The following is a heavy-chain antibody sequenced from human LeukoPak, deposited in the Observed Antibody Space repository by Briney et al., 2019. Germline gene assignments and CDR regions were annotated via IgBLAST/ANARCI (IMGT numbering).Heavy chain of an antibody. CDR1: GFTFDDYA. Sequence: GSLRLSCAASGFTFDDYAMHWVRQAPGKGLEWVSGINWNGGSTGYADSVKGRFTISRDNAKNSLYLQMNSLRAEDTALYYCARGRGMTTVTYMDVWGKGTTVTVSS. D-gene: IGHD4-11*01. J-gene: IGHJ6*03. CDR2: INWNGGST. CDR3: ARGRGMTTVTYMDV. V-gene: IGHV3-20*04.